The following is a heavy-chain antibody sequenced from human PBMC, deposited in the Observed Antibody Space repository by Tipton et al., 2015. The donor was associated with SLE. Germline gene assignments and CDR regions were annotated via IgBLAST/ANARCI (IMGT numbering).Heavy chain of an antibody. J-gene: IGHJ4*02. CDR1: GLTFNNYA. V-gene: IGHV3-23*01. CDR3: AKGIWSSPKIVTSPFDY. CDR2: ISGSGGTT. Sequence: GSLRLSCAASGLTFNNYAMSWVRQAPGKGLEWVSVISGSGGTTYYADSVKGRFTISRENSKSMLYLQMNSLRAEDTAVFYCAKGIWSSPKIVTSPFDYWGQGTLVTVSS. D-gene: IGHD3-3*02.